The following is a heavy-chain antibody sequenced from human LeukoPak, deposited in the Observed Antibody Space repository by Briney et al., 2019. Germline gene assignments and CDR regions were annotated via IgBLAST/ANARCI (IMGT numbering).Heavy chain of an antibody. CDR1: GGSISSGDYY. CDR2: IYYSGST. V-gene: IGHV4-30-4*01. J-gene: IGHJ4*02. D-gene: IGHD3-10*01. Sequence: KPSQTLSLTCTVSGGSISSGDYYWSWIRQPPGKGLEWFGYIYYSGSTYYHPSLKSRFTISVDTSKNQFSLKLSAVTAADTAVYYCARGTKFLWFGEPPGYWGQGTLVTVSS. CDR3: ARGTKFLWFGEPPGY.